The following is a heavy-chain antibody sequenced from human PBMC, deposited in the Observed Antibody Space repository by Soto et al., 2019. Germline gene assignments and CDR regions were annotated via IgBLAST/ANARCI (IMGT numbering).Heavy chain of an antibody. CDR3: AKDQGKWYYYYGMDV. CDR2: ISGSGGST. CDR1: GFTFSSYA. Sequence: GGSLRLSCAASGFTFSSYAMSWVRQAPGKGLEWVSAISGSGGSTYYADSVKGRFTISRDNSKNTLYLQMNSLRAEDTAVYYCAKDQGKWYYYYGMDVWGQGTTVTVSS. D-gene: IGHD2-8*01. J-gene: IGHJ6*02. V-gene: IGHV3-23*01.